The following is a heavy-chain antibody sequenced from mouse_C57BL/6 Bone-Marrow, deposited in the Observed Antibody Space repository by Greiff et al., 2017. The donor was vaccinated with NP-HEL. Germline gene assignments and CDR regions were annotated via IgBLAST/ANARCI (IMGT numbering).Heavy chain of an antibody. CDR3: ARPSYYGSSYDYFDY. CDR1: GYTFTSYW. D-gene: IGHD1-1*01. J-gene: IGHJ2*01. Sequence: QVQLQQSGAELVMPGASVKLSCKASGYTFTSYWMHWVKQRPGQGLEWIGEIDPSDSYTNYNQKFKGKSTLTVDKSSSTAYMQLSSLTSEDSAVYYCARPSYYGSSYDYFDYWGQGTTLTVSS. CDR2: IDPSDSYT. V-gene: IGHV1-69*01.